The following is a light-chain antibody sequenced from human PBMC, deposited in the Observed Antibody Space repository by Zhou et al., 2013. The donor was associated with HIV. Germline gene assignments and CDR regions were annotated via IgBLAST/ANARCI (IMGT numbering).Light chain of an antibody. CDR1: QGISSY. V-gene: IGKV1-9*01. CDR3: QQLNS. CDR2: AAS. J-gene: IGKJ3*01. Sequence: DIQLTQSPSFLSASVGDRVTITCRASQGISSYLAWYQQKPGKAPKLLIYAASTLQSGVPSRFGGSGSGTEFTLTISSLQPEDFATYYCQQLNSFGPGTKVDLK.